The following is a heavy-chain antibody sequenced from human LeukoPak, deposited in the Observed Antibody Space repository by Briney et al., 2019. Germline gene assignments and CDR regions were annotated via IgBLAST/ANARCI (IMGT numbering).Heavy chain of an antibody. CDR3: ARARSSGWYRDY. J-gene: IGHJ4*02. CDR1: GFTFDDYA. D-gene: IGHD6-19*01. V-gene: IGHV3-9*01. CDR2: INWNSGII. Sequence: GGSLRLPCAASGFTFDDYAMHWVRQAPGRGLEWVSGINWNSGIIGYADSVKGRFTISRDNAKNSLYLQMNSLRAEDTAVYYCARARSSGWYRDYWGQGTLVTVSS.